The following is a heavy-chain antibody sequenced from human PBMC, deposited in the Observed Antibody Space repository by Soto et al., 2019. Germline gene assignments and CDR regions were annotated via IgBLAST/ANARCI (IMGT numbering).Heavy chain of an antibody. J-gene: IGHJ6*02. D-gene: IGHD3-3*01. CDR1: GFTFSNAC. CDR2: IKSKTEGGTT. V-gene: IGHV3-15*07. CDR3: TTLKGIDFWSATYGMDV. Sequence: EVQLVESGGGLVKPGGSLRLSCAASGFTFSNACMNWVRQAPGKGLEWVGRIKSKTEGGTTDYAAPVKGRFTISRDDSKNTLYLQMNSLRTEDTALYYCTTLKGIDFWSATYGMDVWGQGTTVTVSS.